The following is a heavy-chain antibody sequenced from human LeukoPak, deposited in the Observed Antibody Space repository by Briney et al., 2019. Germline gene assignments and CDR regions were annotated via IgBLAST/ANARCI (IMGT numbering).Heavy chain of an antibody. V-gene: IGHV1-69*13. CDR3: AREVITFGGVIVRTYYFDY. CDR1: GGTFSSYA. Sequence: ASVKVSCKASGGTFSSYAISWVRQAPGQGLEWMGGIIPIFGTANYAQKFQGRVTITADESTSTAYMELSSLRSEDTAVYYCAREVITFGGVIVRTYYFDYWGQGTLVIVSS. CDR2: IIPIFGTA. J-gene: IGHJ4*02. D-gene: IGHD3-16*02.